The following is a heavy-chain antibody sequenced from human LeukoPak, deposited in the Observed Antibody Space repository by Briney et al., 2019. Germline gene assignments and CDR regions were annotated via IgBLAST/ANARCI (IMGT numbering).Heavy chain of an antibody. Sequence: PGGSLRLSCAASGFTFSDYYMSWIRQAPGKGLEWVSYISSSGSTIYYADSVKGRFTISRDNAKNSLYLQMNSLRAEDTAVYYCARERASSTSDYVDYWGQGTLVTVSS. CDR3: ARERASSTSDYVDY. J-gene: IGHJ4*02. D-gene: IGHD2-2*01. CDR1: GFTFSDYY. V-gene: IGHV3-11*04. CDR2: ISSSGSTI.